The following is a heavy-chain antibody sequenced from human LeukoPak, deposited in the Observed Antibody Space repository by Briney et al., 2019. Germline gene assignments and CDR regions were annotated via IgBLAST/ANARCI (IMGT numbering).Heavy chain of an antibody. J-gene: IGHJ4*02. CDR3: TRMTTGHDY. CDR1: GVSFNDYY. Sequence: SETPSLTCAVSGVSFNDYYWSWVRQTPGKGLEWIGEINHSGYTNDSPSLKSRVTISIDTSRKQFSLNLRSVTVADTGIYYCTRMTTGHDYWGQGTLVTVSS. CDR2: INHSGYT. V-gene: IGHV4-34*01. D-gene: IGHD4-17*01.